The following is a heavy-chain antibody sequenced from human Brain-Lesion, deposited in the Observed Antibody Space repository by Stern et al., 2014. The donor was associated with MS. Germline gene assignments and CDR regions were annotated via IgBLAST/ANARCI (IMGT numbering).Heavy chain of an antibody. V-gene: IGHV4-34*01. CDR1: GGSFSGYY. J-gene: IGHJ4*02. Sequence: QVQLQQWGAGLLQPSETLSLTCGVYGGSFSGYYWTWIRQPPGKGLEWIGEINHSGRIKYNPSLESRVTMSVDTSKHHLSLRLSSATAADTAVYYCARDVGGAFDYWGQGTLVTVSS. CDR2: INHSGRI. CDR3: ARDVGGAFDY. D-gene: IGHD2-21*01.